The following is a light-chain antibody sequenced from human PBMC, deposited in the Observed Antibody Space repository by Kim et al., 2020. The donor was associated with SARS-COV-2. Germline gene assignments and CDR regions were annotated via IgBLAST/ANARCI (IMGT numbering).Light chain of an antibody. Sequence: SPGERATRSCRASQSVGSNVAWYQQKPGQAPRLLIYGASTMATDIPARFSGSGSGTEFTLIISSLQSEDLADYFCQQYDDWPPWTFGQGTKVDIK. CDR3: QQYDDWPPWT. V-gene: IGKV3-15*01. J-gene: IGKJ1*01. CDR1: QSVGSN. CDR2: GAS.